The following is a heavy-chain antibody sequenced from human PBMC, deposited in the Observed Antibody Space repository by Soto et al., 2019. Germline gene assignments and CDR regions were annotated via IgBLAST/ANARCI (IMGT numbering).Heavy chain of an antibody. J-gene: IGHJ6*02. CDR1: GFTFSSYA. CDR2: ISGSGGST. CDR3: AKVSCSGGSCYRYYYYGMDV. D-gene: IGHD2-15*01. Sequence: PGGSLRLSCAASGFTFSSYAMSWVRQAPGKGLEWVSAISGSGGSTYYADSVKGRFTISRDNSKNTLYLQMNSLRAEDTAVYYCAKVSCSGGSCYRYYYYGMDVWGQGTTVTVSS. V-gene: IGHV3-23*01.